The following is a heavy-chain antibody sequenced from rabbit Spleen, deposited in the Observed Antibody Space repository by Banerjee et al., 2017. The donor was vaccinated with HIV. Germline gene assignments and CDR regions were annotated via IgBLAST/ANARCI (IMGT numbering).Heavy chain of an antibody. J-gene: IGHJ6*01. D-gene: IGHD8-1*01. CDR2: IKDSTGKP. CDR3: ARDAGPSFSTYGFDL. V-gene: IGHV1S45*01. CDR1: GFSLSDSYV. Sequence: QDNLGETGGGLVQPEGTLTLTCKASGFSLSDSYVMCWVRQAPGKGLEWSVCIKDSTGKPVYATWAKGRCTISSTSSTTVVLLMISLTAADRATYFFARDAGPSFSTYGFDLWGQGTLVTVS.